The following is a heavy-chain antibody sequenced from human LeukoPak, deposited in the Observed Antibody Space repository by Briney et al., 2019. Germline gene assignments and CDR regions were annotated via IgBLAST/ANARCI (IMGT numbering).Heavy chain of an antibody. CDR3: AKDLGYCSSTSCYESWFDP. J-gene: IGHJ5*02. V-gene: IGHV3-53*01. D-gene: IGHD2-2*01. CDR2: IFSGVGT. Sequence: GGSLRLSCAASGFTVSTNYMSWVRQAPGKGLEWVSIIFSGVGTYYADSVKGRFTISRDNSKNTLYLQMDNLRAEDTAVYYCAKDLGYCSSTSCYESWFDPWGQGTLVTVSS. CDR1: GFTVSTNY.